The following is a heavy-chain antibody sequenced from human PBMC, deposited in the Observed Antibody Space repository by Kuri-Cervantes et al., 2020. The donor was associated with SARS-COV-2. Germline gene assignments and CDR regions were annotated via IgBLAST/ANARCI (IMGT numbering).Heavy chain of an antibody. J-gene: IGHJ4*02. CDR3: ARGVSHIAAAGLYYFDF. CDR2: IIPIFGTA. Sequence: SVKVSCKASGGTFSSYAISWVRQAPGQGLEWMGGIIPIFGTANYAQKFQGRVTITAAESTSTAYMELSSLRSEDTAVYYCARGVSHIAAAGLYYFDFWGQGTLVTVSS. V-gene: IGHV1-69*13. CDR1: GGTFSSYA. D-gene: IGHD6-13*01.